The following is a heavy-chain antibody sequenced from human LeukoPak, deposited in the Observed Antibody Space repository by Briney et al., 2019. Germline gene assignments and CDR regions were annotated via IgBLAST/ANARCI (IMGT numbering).Heavy chain of an antibody. CDR3: TRAYQQHLINWFDP. CDR1: GFTFSNSW. V-gene: IGHV3-74*01. CDR2: INSDGSST. J-gene: IGHJ5*02. Sequence: GGSLRLSCVASGFTFSNSWMHWVRQAPGKGLVWVARINSDGSSTSYADSVKGRFTISRDNAKNTLYLQMNSLRADDTSEYYCTRAYQQHLINWFDPWGQGTLVTVSS. D-gene: IGHD2-2*01.